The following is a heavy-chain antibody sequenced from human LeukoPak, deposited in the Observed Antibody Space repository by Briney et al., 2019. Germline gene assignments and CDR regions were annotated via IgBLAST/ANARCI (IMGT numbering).Heavy chain of an antibody. J-gene: IGHJ4*02. V-gene: IGHV3-23*01. D-gene: IGHD5-18*01. Sequence: GGSLRLSCAASGFTFSSYAMSWVRQAPGKGLEWVSAVSGSGASTYYADSVKGRFTLSRDNSKNTLYLQMNSLRAEDTAVYYCARALGYSYGYAVDYWGQGTLVTVSS. CDR3: ARALGYSYGYAVDY. CDR2: VSGSGAST. CDR1: GFTFSSYA.